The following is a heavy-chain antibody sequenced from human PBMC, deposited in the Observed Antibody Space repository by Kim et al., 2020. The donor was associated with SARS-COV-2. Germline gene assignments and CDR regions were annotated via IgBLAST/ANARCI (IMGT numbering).Heavy chain of an antibody. D-gene: IGHD6-13*01. CDR3: ARKRSYSSSWYTDYYYGMDV. Sequence: GGSLRLSCAASGFTVSSNYMSWVRQAPGKGLEWVSVIYSGGSTYYADSVKGRFTISRDNSKNTLYLQMNSLRAEDTAVYYCARKRSYSSSWYTDYYYGMDVWGQGTTVTVSS. CDR2: IYSGGST. V-gene: IGHV3-66*02. J-gene: IGHJ6*02. CDR1: GFTVSSNY.